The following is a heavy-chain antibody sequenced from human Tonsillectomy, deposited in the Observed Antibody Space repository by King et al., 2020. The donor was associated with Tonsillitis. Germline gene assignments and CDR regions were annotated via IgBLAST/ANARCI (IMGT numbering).Heavy chain of an antibody. CDR1: GFPFSGFW. J-gene: IGHJ4*02. Sequence: VQLVESGGGLVQPGGSLRLSCAASGFPFSGFWMTWVRQAPGKGLEWVANIKQDGTEKHYVDSVKGRFTISRDNAKNSLYLQINSPRAEDTAVYYCARGGYSGYDRTHYFDYWGQGTLVTVSS. V-gene: IGHV3-7*03. CDR3: ARGGYSGYDRTHYFDY. D-gene: IGHD5-12*01. CDR2: IKQDGTEK.